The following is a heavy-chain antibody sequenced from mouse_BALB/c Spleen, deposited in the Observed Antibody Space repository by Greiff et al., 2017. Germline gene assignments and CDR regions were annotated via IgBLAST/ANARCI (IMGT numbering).Heavy chain of an antibody. V-gene: IGHV5-9-4*01. J-gene: IGHJ2*01. D-gene: IGHD1-2*01. CDR2: ISSGGSYT. CDR3: ARVITTAFDY. Sequence: EVKLVESGGGLVKPGGSLKLSCAASGFTFSSYAMSWVRQSPEKRLEWVAEISSGGSYTYYPDTVTGRFTISRDNAKNTLYLEMSSLRSEDTAMYYCARVITTAFDYWGQGTTRTVSS. CDR1: GFTFSSYA.